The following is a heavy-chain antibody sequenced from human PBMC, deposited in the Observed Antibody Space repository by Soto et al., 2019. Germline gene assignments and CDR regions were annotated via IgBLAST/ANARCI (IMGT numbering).Heavy chain of an antibody. CDR1: GFTFSSYS. J-gene: IGHJ6*02. D-gene: IGHD2-2*01. CDR3: AREWGGIVVVPAAHPESGMDV. V-gene: IGHV3-48*01. Sequence: EVQLVESGGGLVQPGGSLRLSCAASGFTFSSYSMNWVRQAPGKGLEWVSYISSSSSTIYYADSVKGRFTISRDNAKNSLYLKMNSLRAEDTAVYYCAREWGGIVVVPAAHPESGMDVWGQGTTVTVSS. CDR2: ISSSSSTI.